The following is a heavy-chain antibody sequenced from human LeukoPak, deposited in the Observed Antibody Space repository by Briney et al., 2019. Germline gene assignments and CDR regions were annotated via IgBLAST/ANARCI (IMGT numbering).Heavy chain of an antibody. V-gene: IGHV3-53*01. CDR1: GFTVSSNY. J-gene: IGHJ4*02. Sequence: PGGSLRLSCAASGFTVSSNYMSWVRQAPGKGLGWVSVIYSGGSTYYADSVKGRFTISRDNSKNTLYLQMNSLRAEDTAVYYCARQRNSIQLWYVDYWGQGTLVTVSS. D-gene: IGHD5-18*01. CDR2: IYSGGST. CDR3: ARQRNSIQLWYVDY.